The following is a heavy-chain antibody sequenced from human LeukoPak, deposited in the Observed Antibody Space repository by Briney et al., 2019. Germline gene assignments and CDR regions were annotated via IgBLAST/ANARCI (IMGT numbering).Heavy chain of an antibody. CDR3: ARVSRGYSNYYYYYGMDV. CDR2: INTDGSST. CDR1: GFTFSSYW. J-gene: IGHJ6*02. D-gene: IGHD5-18*01. V-gene: IGHV3-74*01. Sequence: PGGSLRLSCSASGFTFSSYWMHWVRQVPGEGLVWVSRINTDGSSTTYADSVKGRFTISRDNAKNTLHLQMNSLRAEDTAVYYCARVSRGYSNYYYYYGMDVWGQGTTVTVSS.